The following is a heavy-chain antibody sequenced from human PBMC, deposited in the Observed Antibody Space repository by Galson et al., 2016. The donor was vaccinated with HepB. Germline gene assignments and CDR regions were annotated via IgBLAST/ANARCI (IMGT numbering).Heavy chain of an antibody. D-gene: IGHD2-2*01. Sequence: SVKVSCKASGYTFTGYYIHWVRQAPGQGLEWMGWINPNSGGTNYAQKFQGWVTMTRDTSITTSYMELSRLRSDDTAIYFCARAYCIRSSCSWDDALDIWGQGTMVTVSS. CDR2: INPNSGGT. CDR1: GYTFTGYY. J-gene: IGHJ3*02. V-gene: IGHV1-2*04. CDR3: ARAYCIRSSCSWDDALDI.